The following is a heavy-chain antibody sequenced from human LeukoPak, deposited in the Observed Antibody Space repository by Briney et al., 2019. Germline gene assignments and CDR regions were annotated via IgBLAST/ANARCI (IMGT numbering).Heavy chain of an antibody. CDR3: ARRQRGPTREQPAFDY. CDR2: ISSSGSTI. CDR1: GFTFSDYY. V-gene: IGHV3-11*04. J-gene: IGHJ4*02. Sequence: PGGSLRLSCAASGFTFSDYYMSWLRQAPGKGLEWVSYISSSGSTIYYADSVKGRFTISRDNAKNSLYLQMNSLRAEDTAVYYCARRQRGPTREQPAFDYWGQGTLVTVSS. D-gene: IGHD1/OR15-1a*01.